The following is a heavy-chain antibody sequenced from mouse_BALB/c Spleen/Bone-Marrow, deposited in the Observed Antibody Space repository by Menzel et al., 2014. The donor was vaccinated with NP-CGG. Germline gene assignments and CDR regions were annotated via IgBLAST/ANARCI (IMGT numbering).Heavy chain of an antibody. V-gene: IGHV5-6-2*01. Sequence: EVHLVESGGGLVKLGGSLKPSCAASGFTFSSYYMSWVRQTPEKRLELVAAINSNGGSTYYPDTVKGRFTISRDNAKNTLYLQMSSLKSEDTALFYCAGFYYGNNWYFDVWGAGTTVTVSS. CDR1: GFTFSSYY. D-gene: IGHD2-1*01. CDR3: AGFYYGNNWYFDV. J-gene: IGHJ1*01. CDR2: INSNGGST.